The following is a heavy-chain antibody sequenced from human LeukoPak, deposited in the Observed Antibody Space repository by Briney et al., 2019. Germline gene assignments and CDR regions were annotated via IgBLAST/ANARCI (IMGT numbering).Heavy chain of an antibody. CDR1: GFTFSSYA. V-gene: IGHV3-30*04. CDR2: ISYDGSNK. J-gene: IGHJ5*02. D-gene: IGHD3-10*01. Sequence: PGRSLRLSCAASGFTFSSYAMHWVRQAPGEGLEWVAVISYDGSNKYYADSVKGRFTISRDNSKNTLYLQMNSLRAEDTAVYYCARVGSPWFGELLNWFDPWGQGTLVTVSS. CDR3: ARVGSPWFGELLNWFDP.